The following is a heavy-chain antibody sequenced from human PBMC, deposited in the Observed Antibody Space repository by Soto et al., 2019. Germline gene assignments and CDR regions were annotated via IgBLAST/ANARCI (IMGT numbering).Heavy chain of an antibody. CDR1: GGSFSAYY. Sequence: SETLSLTCAVYGGSFSAYYWRWIRQPPGKGLEWIGEINHSGGTSYNPSLKSRVTISVDTSKSQFSPKLTSVTAADRAVYYCARGSLDTVDSSGFYEYCGPGTPVTVSS. J-gene: IGHJ4*02. CDR3: ARGSLDTVDSSGFYEY. D-gene: IGHD3-22*01. CDR2: INHSGGT. V-gene: IGHV4-34*01.